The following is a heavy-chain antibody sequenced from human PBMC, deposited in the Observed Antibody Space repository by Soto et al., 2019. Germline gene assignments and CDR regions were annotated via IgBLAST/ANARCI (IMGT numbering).Heavy chain of an antibody. J-gene: IGHJ4*02. Sequence: EVQLVESGGGLVQPGGSLRLSCAASGFTVSINYMTWVRQAPGKGLEWVSVIYSGGSTYYADSVKGRFTISRDNSKNTLYLQMNSLRAEDTAVYYCARTDYGDYGYFDYWGQGTLVTVS. CDR2: IYSGGST. V-gene: IGHV3-66*01. CDR1: GFTVSINY. CDR3: ARTDYGDYGYFDY. D-gene: IGHD4-17*01.